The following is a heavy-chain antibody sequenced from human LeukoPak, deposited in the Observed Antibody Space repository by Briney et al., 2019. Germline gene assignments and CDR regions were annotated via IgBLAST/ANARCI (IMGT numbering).Heavy chain of an antibody. Sequence: ALVKVSCKASGYTFTGYYMHWVRQAPGQGLEWMGWINPNSGGTNYAQKFQGRVTMTSDTSISTAYMELSRLRSDDTAVYYCARDATYSSGWYIDPWGQGTLVTVSS. J-gene: IGHJ5*02. CDR3: ARDATYSSGWYIDP. CDR2: INPNSGGT. V-gene: IGHV1-2*02. D-gene: IGHD6-19*01. CDR1: GYTFTGYY.